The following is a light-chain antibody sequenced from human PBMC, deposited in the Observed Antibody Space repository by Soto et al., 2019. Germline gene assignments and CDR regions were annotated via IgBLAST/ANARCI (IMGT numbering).Light chain of an antibody. CDR1: QSINNY. V-gene: IGKV1-39*01. J-gene: IGKJ2*01. Sequence: DVQMTQAPSSLSASVGDRVTITCRASQSINNYLNWYQQKPGKAPKFLIYAASTLHSRVPSRFSGRGSGTECTLTISSLQPQDLATYFCQQSYNDPYTFGHGTKVEIK. CDR3: QQSYNDPYT. CDR2: AAS.